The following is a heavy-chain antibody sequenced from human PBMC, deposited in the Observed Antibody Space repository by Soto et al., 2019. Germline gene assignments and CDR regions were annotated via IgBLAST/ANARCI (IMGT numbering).Heavy chain of an antibody. J-gene: IGHJ6*02. CDR3: ARSSPYYYYGMDV. D-gene: IGHD6-6*01. CDR1: GFSLSTSGMR. V-gene: IGHV2-70*04. Sequence: SGPTLVNPTQTLTLTCTFSGFSLSTSGMRVSWIRQPPGKALEWLARIDWDDDKFHSTSLKTRLTISKDTSKNQVVLTMTNMDPVDTATYYCARSSPYYYYGMDVWGQGTTVTVS. CDR2: IDWDDDK.